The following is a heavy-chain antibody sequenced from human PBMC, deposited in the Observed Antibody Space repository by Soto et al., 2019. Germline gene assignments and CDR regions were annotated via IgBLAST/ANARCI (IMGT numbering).Heavy chain of an antibody. CDR3: AIDLLVLYSILTGSIPPPYYDYGMDV. D-gene: IGHD3-9*01. CDR2: IXXYGSNK. J-gene: IGHJ6*02. V-gene: IGHV3-33*01. Sequence: PGGSLRLSCAASGFTFSSYGMHWVRQAPGKGLEWVAVIXXYGSNKYYADSVKGRFTISRDNSKNTLYLQMNSLRAEDTAVYYCAIDLLVLYSILTGSIPPPYYDYGMDVWGQGTTVTVSS. CDR1: GFTFSSYG.